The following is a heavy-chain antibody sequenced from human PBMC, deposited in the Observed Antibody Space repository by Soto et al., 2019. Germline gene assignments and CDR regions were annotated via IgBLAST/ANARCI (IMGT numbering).Heavy chain of an antibody. J-gene: IGHJ4*02. CDR1: VFTFIKAY. CDR2: IDSKLDADKT. Sequence: VGSLRLSCASSVFTFIKAYMNCVRHSPGKWLEWIGQIDSKLDADKTDFAAPVKGRFTLSRDDSKNTVYLKMNGLEIEDTGMYYSIPKFTAVQNARFDYWGQGTLVTVSS. CDR3: IPKFTAVQNARFDY. D-gene: IGHD3-16*01. V-gene: IGHV3-15*04.